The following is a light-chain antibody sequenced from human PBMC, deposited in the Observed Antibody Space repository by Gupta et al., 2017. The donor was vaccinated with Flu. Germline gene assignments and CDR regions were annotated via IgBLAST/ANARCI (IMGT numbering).Light chain of an antibody. V-gene: IGKV2-30*01. Sequence: ISCRSIHCLVYIDGITQLHCFQQRPGQSPRRLIYQVSYRDSGVPDRFSGSGSGTDFTLNISRVEAEDVGVYFCMQGAHWPWAFGQGTKVEVK. J-gene: IGKJ1*01. CDR3: MQGAHWPWA. CDR1: HCLVYIDGITQ. CDR2: QVS.